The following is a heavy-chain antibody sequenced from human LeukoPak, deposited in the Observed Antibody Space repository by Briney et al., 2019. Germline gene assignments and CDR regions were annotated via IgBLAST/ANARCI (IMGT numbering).Heavy chain of an antibody. Sequence: PGGSLRLSCAASGFTFSDYYMTWFRQAPGKGLEGVSYISSSGTTIYYADSVEGRFTVSRDNADNPQYLQMDSLRAEDTAVYYCARDQSPYYDFWSGCHWGLGTLVTVSS. J-gene: IGHJ4*02. CDR2: ISSSGTTI. CDR3: ARDQSPYYDFWSGCH. V-gene: IGHV3-11*04. D-gene: IGHD3-3*01. CDR1: GFTFSDYY.